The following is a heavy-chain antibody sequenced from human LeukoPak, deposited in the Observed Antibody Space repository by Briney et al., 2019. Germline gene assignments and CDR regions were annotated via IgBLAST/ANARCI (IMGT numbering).Heavy chain of an antibody. CDR2: ISFDGSNK. J-gene: IGHJ4*02. Sequence: GGSLRLSCAASGFPFSTYGMPWVRRAPGKGLGGVAVISFDGSNKYYADSVKGRFTISRDNSKNTLYLQMNSLRAEDTAVYYCAKDSGEQQLVYYFDYWGQGTLVTASS. D-gene: IGHD6-13*01. CDR3: AKDSGEQQLVYYFDY. V-gene: IGHV3-30*18. CDR1: GFPFSTYG.